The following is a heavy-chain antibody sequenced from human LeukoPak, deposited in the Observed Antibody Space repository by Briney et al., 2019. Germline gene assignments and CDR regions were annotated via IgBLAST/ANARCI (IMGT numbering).Heavy chain of an antibody. J-gene: IGHJ4*02. V-gene: IGHV4-4*02. Sequence: SGTLSLTCAVSGGSISSGNWWSWVRQPPGKGLEWIGEIYHSGNTNYNPSLKSRVTISVGWSKNHFSLKLCSVTAADTAVYYCAREGDYDILTGYYFIDSWGQGTLVTVSS. D-gene: IGHD3-9*01. CDR1: GGSISSGNW. CDR2: IYHSGNT. CDR3: AREGDYDILTGYYFIDS.